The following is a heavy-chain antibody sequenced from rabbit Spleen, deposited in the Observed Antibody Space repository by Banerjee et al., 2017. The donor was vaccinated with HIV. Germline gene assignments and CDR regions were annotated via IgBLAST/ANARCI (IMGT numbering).Heavy chain of an antibody. CDR1: GFTLSSYY. J-gene: IGHJ4*01. CDR3: VRGASSSGYYSL. V-gene: IGHV1S7*01. D-gene: IGHD1-1*01. CDR2: IDPVFGIT. Sequence: HLKESGGGLVQPGGSLKLSCTASGFTLSSYYMNWVRQAPGKGLEWIGYIDPVFGITYYASWVNGRFSISRENAQNTVFLQMTSLTAADTATYFCVRGASSSGYYSLWGQGTLVTVS.